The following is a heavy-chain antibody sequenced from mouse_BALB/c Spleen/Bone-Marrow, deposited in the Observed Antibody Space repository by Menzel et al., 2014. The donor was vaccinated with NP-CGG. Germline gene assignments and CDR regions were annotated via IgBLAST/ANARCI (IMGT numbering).Heavy chain of an antibody. CDR3: ARDYDYGCAY. Sequence: VQLQQSGPDLVKPGALVKISCKASGYSFTDYYMHWVKQSHGKSLEWIGRVNPNNGGTNYNQKFKGKAILTVDKSSNTAYMELRSLTSEDSAVYFCARDYDYGCAYWGQGTLVTGSA. D-gene: IGHD2-4*01. V-gene: IGHV1-26*01. J-gene: IGHJ3*01. CDR1: GYSFTDYY. CDR2: VNPNNGGT.